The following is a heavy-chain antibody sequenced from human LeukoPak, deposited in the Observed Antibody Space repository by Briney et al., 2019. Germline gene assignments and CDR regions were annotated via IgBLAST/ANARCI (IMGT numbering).Heavy chain of an antibody. CDR3: ASRRAVAGTGY. D-gene: IGHD6-19*01. Sequence: ASETLSLTCAVYGGSFSGYYWSWIRQPPGKGLEWIGEINHSGSTNYNPSLKSRVTISVDTSKNQFSLKLSSVTAADTAVHYCASRRAVAGTGYWGQGTLVTVSS. V-gene: IGHV4-34*01. CDR1: GGSFSGYY. CDR2: INHSGST. J-gene: IGHJ4*02.